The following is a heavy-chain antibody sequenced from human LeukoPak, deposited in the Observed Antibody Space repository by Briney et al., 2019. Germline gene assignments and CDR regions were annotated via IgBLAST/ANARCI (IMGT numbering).Heavy chain of an antibody. J-gene: IGHJ6*02. CDR2: INPSGGST. V-gene: IGHV1-46*01. Sequence: GASVKVSCKASGYTFTSYYMHWVRQAPGQGLEWMGIINPSGGSTSYAQKFQGRVTMTRDTSTSTVYMGLSSLRSEDTAVHYCASGSKIMVDVWGQGTTVTVSS. CDR3: ASGSKIMVDV. CDR1: GYTFTSYY. D-gene: IGHD3-16*01.